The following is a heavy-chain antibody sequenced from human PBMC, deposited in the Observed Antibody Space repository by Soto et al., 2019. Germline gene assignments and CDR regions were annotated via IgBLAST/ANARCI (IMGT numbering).Heavy chain of an antibody. V-gene: IGHV4-30-2*01. CDR3: ARGDYYYYYGMDV. Sequence: SETLSLTCAVSGGSISSGGYSWSWIRQPPGKGLEWIGYIYHSGSTYYNPSLKSRVTISVDRSKNQFSLKLSSVTAADTAVYYCARGDYYYYYGMDVWGQGTTVTVSS. J-gene: IGHJ6*02. CDR1: GGSISSGGYS. CDR2: IYHSGST.